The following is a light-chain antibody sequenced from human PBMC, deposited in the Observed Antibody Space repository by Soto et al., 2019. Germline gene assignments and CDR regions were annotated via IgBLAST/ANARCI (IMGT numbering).Light chain of an antibody. Sequence: EIVMTQSPATLSVSPGERATLSCRASQSVRGNLAWYQQKPGQAPRLLIYDASNRATGIPARFSGSGSGTDFTLTISSLEPDDFAVYYCQQRSSWPRITFGQGTRLEIK. CDR1: QSVRGN. CDR3: QQRSSWPRIT. V-gene: IGKV3-11*01. J-gene: IGKJ5*01. CDR2: DAS.